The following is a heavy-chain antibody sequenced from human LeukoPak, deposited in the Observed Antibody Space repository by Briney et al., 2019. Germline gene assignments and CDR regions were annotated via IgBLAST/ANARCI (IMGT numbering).Heavy chain of an antibody. Sequence: PSETLSLTCAVYGGSFSGYYWSWIRQPPGKGLEWIGEINHSGSTNYNPSLKSRVTISVDTSKNQFSLKLSSVTAADTAVYYCARVGRYYDFWSGYYSRYFDYWGQGTLVTVSS. CDR3: ARVGRYYDFWSGYYSRYFDY. J-gene: IGHJ4*02. D-gene: IGHD3-3*01. CDR1: GGSFSGYY. CDR2: INHSGST. V-gene: IGHV4-34*01.